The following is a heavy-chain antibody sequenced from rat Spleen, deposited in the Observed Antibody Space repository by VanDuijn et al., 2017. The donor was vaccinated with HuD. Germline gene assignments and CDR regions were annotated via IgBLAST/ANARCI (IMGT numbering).Heavy chain of an antibody. Sequence: QVQLKESGPGLVQPSQTLSLTCTVSGFSLSRHGVIWVRQPPGKGLEWMGLMWSGGSPAYNSALKSRLSISRDTSKRQVFLKINSLQTEDTAIYFCTRSYEGYTQHWFAYWGQGVMVTVSS. J-gene: IGHJ2*01. CDR3: TRSYEGYTQHWFAY. V-gene: IGHV2-13*01. CDR1: GFSLSRHG. D-gene: IGHD1-11*01. CDR2: MWSGGSP.